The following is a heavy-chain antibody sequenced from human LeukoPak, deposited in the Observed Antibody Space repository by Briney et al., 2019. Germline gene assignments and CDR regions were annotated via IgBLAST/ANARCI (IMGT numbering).Heavy chain of an antibody. J-gene: IGHJ5*02. Sequence: GGSLRLSCAASGFTFSSYALSWVRQAPGKGLEGVAAISGSGGSTYYADSVKGRFTISRDNSKNTLYLQMNSLRAEDTAVYYCAKDDTLALLPPSWFDRWGQGTLVTVST. V-gene: IGHV3-23*01. CDR1: GFTFSSYA. CDR2: ISGSGGST. CDR3: AKDDTLALLPPSWFDR. D-gene: IGHD5-18*01.